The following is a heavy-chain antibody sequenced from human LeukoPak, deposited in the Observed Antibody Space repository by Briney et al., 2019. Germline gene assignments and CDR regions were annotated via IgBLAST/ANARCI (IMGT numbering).Heavy chain of an antibody. V-gene: IGHV4-59*08. CDR2: IHYSEGT. Sequence: PSETLSLTCTVSGASISSYYWSWIRQPPGKGVEWIGYIHYSEGTRYNPSLKSRVTISVDTTKNQFSLKLSSVTAADTAVYYCARQYYYYSIDSWGQGTLVTVSS. CDR3: ARQYYYYSIDS. D-gene: IGHD3-22*01. J-gene: IGHJ4*02. CDR1: GASISSYY.